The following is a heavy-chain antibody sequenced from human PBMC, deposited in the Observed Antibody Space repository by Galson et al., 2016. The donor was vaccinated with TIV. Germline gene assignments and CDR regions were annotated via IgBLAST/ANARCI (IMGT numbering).Heavy chain of an antibody. CDR1: GFSLSNARVG. CDR2: IFSSDKE. V-gene: IGHV2-26*01. Sequence: PALVKPTQTLTLTCTVSGFSLSNARVGVSWIRQPPGKALEWLAHIFSSDKESYSTSLQSRPSISTDTSKSQVVLTITNVDPIDTATYYCARIAPLTVTLNLWFDTWGQGPPVTVSS. D-gene: IGHD4-17*01. J-gene: IGHJ5*02. CDR3: ARIAPLTVTLNLWFDT.